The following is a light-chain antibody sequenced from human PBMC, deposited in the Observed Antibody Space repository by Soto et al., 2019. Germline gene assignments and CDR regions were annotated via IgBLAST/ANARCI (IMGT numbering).Light chain of an antibody. V-gene: IGKV1-5*03. CDR1: QTISTY. CDR3: QQYNTYSRT. Sequence: IHMTQSPSTLSGSVGQSVTIICRAIQTISTYLAWYQQKPGKAPKLLIYKASSLESGVPSRFSGSGSGAEFTLTISSLQTDDFATYYCQQYNTYSRTFGQGTKVDIK. J-gene: IGKJ1*01. CDR2: KAS.